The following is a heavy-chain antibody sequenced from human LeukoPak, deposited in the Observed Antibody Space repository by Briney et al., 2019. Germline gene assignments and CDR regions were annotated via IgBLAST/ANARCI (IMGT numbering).Heavy chain of an antibody. Sequence: GGSLRLSCTGSGFTFIEYGINWVRQAPGKGLEWVAFIRWDGKYTYYGDSVKGRFTISRDTSKNTVLLQMNSLTSEDTALYHCAKSTSTTVAPRDPFDIWGQGTMVTVSS. CDR1: GFTFIEYG. D-gene: IGHD4-23*01. V-gene: IGHV3-30*02. J-gene: IGHJ3*02. CDR2: IRWDGKYT. CDR3: AKSTSTTVAPRDPFDI.